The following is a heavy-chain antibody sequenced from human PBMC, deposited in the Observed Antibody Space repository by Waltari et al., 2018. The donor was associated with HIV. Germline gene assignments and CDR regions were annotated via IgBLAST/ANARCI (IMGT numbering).Heavy chain of an antibody. Sequence: QVPLVQSGAEVKKPGASVKVSCKASGYTSTNYDINWVRQATGQGLEWMGWMNPNSGNTGYAQKFQGRVTMTRNTSISTAYMELSSLRSEDTAVYYCARGYSYDRSGEAFDIWGQGTMVTVSS. V-gene: IGHV1-8*01. CDR2: MNPNSGNT. CDR3: ARGYSYDRSGEAFDI. J-gene: IGHJ3*02. CDR1: GYTSTNYD. D-gene: IGHD3-22*01.